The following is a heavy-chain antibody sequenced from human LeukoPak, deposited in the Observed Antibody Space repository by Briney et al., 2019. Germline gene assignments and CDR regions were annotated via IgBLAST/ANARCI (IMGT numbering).Heavy chain of an antibody. CDR1: GGSISSGDYY. V-gene: IGHV4-30-4*01. CDR2: IFYSGST. D-gene: IGHD1-26*01. CDR3: ARSSWDNGSGTGAFDI. Sequence: SETLSLTCTVSGGSISSGDYYWSWVRQPPGKGLEWIGCIFYSGSTYYNPSLESRVTISVDTSKNQFSLEVNAVTAADTALYYCARSSWDNGSGTGAFDIWGQGTMVTVSS. J-gene: IGHJ3*02.